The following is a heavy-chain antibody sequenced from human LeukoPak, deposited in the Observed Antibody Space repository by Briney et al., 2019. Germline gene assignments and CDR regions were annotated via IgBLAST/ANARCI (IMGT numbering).Heavy chain of an antibody. CDR3: SAQRSGWPIDI. V-gene: IGHV5-10-1*01. Sequence: PGGSLRLSCKGSGFSFTTYWITWVRQMPGKGLEWMGRIDASDSYTNYSPSFQGHFTISADKSISTAYLQWSSLKAPDTAMYYCSAQRSGWPIDICGEGTLVTVSS. CDR2: IDASDSYT. D-gene: IGHD6-19*01. J-gene: IGHJ4*02. CDR1: GFSFTTYW.